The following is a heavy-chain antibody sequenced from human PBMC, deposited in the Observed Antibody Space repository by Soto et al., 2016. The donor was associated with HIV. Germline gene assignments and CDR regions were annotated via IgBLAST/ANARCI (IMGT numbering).Heavy chain of an antibody. J-gene: IGHJ2*01. Sequence: QVQLVQSGAEVKKPGASVKVSCKASGYTFTSYGISWVRQAPGQGLEWMGWISAYNGNTNYAQKLQGRVTMTTDTSTSTAYMELRSLRSDDMAVYYCARVNYYDSSGYLRYWYFDLWGRGTLVTVSS. V-gene: IGHV1-18*03. D-gene: IGHD3-22*01. CDR3: ARVNYYDSSGYLRYWYFDL. CDR1: GYTFTSYG. CDR2: ISAYNGNT.